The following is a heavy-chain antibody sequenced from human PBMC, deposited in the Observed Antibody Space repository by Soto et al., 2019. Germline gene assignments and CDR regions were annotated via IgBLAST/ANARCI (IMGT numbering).Heavy chain of an antibody. J-gene: IGHJ6*01. CDR1: GSTFIAFC. CDR3: AKGGFWVHYGMDV. Sequence: EVQLLESGGALAQPGGSLRLSCAASGSTFIAFCMNWVRQAPGKGLEWVSAISRSGDITYYADSVKGRFTISRDNSKNTLYLEMNSLTGNDTAVYYCAKGGFWVHYGMDVW. D-gene: IGHD2-15*01. CDR2: ISRSGDIT. V-gene: IGHV3-23*01.